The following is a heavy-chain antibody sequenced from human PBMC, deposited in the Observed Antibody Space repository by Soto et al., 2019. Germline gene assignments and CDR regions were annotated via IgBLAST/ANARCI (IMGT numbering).Heavy chain of an antibody. V-gene: IGHV1-69*13. CDR3: ARESHVDTAMVPQGY. CDR2: IIPIFGTA. J-gene: IGHJ4*02. CDR1: GGTFSSYA. D-gene: IGHD5-18*01. Sequence: SVKVSCKASGGTFSSYAISWVRQAPGQGLEWMGGIIPIFGTANYAQKFQGRVTITADESTGTAYMELSSLRSEDTAVYYCARESHVDTAMVPQGYWGQGTLVTVSS.